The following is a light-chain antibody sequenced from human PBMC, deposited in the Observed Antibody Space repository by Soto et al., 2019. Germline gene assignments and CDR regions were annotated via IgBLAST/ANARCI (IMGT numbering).Light chain of an antibody. CDR2: DIR. CDR3: SSYTSSSTRV. V-gene: IGLV2-14*03. CDR1: SSDLGGYKY. J-gene: IGLJ1*01. Sequence: QSVLTQPASVSGSPGQSITISCTGTSSDLGGYKYVSWYQQHPGKAPKLMIYDIRNRPSGVSNRFSGSKSGNTASLTISGLQAEDEADYYCSSYTSSSTRVFGTGTKVTVL.